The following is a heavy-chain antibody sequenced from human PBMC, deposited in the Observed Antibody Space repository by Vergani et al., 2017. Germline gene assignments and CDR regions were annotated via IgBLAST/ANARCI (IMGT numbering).Heavy chain of an antibody. V-gene: IGHV5-51*01. J-gene: IGHJ4*02. Sequence: EVQLVQSGAEVKKPGESLKISCKGSGYSFTSYWIGWVRQMPGKGLEWMGIIYPGDSDTRYSPSFQGQVTISADKSISTAYLQWSSLKASDTAMHYCTRHVPCGDGACLHFDHWGQGTQVTVSS. CDR3: TRHVPCGDGACLHFDH. CDR2: IYPGDSDT. D-gene: IGHD2-21*01. CDR1: GYSFTSYW.